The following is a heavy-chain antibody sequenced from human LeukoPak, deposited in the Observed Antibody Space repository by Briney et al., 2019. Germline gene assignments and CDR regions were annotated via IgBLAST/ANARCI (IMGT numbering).Heavy chain of an antibody. CDR2: IYYSGSS. D-gene: IGHD5-18*01. Sequence: PSETLSLTCTVSGGSISSSSYYWSWIRQPPGTGLEWIGYIYYSGSSNYNPSLKSRVTISVDTSKNQFSLKLSSVTAADTAVYYCARSGYKYGADAFDIWGQGTMVTVSS. CDR1: GGSISSSSYY. V-gene: IGHV4-61*01. CDR3: ARSGYKYGADAFDI. J-gene: IGHJ3*02.